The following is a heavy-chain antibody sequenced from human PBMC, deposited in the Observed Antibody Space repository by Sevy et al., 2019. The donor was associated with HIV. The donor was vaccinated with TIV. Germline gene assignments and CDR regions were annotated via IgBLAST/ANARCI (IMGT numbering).Heavy chain of an antibody. CDR1: GFIFSDYG. J-gene: IGHJ4*02. V-gene: IGHV3-30*18. D-gene: IGHD6-19*01. CDR3: AKDRGRIAVAGIRGFDY. Sequence: GGYLRLSCAASGFIFSDYGMHWVRQAPGKGLEWVAVISYDGSNKYYADSVKGRFTISRDNSKNTLYLQMNSLRAEDTDVYYCAKDRGRIAVAGIRGFDYWGQGTLVTVSS. CDR2: ISYDGSNK.